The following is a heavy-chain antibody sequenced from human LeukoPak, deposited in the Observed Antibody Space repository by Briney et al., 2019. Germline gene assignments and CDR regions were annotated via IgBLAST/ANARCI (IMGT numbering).Heavy chain of an antibody. J-gene: IGHJ4*02. CDR1: GFSFTNYE. D-gene: IGHD2-15*01. CDR2: ISSSGTAI. CDR3: AKSQSHFVVVVAAITPDY. V-gene: IGHV3-48*03. Sequence: GGSLRLSCVASGFSFTNYEMNWVRQAPGKGLEWVSYISSSGTAIYYADSVKGRFTISRDNAKNSLYLQMNSLRAEDTAVYYCAKSQSHFVVVVAAITPDYWGQGTLVTVSS.